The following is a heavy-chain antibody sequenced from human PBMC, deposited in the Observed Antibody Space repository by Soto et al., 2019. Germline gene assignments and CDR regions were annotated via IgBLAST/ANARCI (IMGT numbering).Heavy chain of an antibody. D-gene: IGHD3-22*01. Sequence: ASETLSLTCAVSGGSISSGGYSWSWIRQPPGKGLEWIGYIYNSGSTYYNPSLKFRFTISVDSSKTQFSLNLSSVPAADSAVFYCARGGVDYYDSSVYYFSPYYFDYWGQGTLVTVP. V-gene: IGHV4-30-2*01. J-gene: IGHJ4*02. CDR1: GGSISSGGYS. CDR3: ARGGVDYYDSSVYYFSPYYFDY. CDR2: IYNSGST.